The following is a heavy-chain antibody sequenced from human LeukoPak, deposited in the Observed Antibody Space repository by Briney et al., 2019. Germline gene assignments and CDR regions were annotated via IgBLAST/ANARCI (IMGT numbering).Heavy chain of an antibody. V-gene: IGHV3-23*01. J-gene: IGHJ6*03. Sequence: PGGSLRLSCAASRFTFNNYAMSWVRQAPGKGLEWVSAISGSGGSTYYADSVKGRFTISRDNSKNTLYLQMNSLRAEDTAVYYCAKDVYYYDSSGYHYYYYMDVWGKGTTVTVSS. CDR1: RFTFNNYA. CDR3: AKDVYYYDSSGYHYYYYMDV. D-gene: IGHD3-22*01. CDR2: ISGSGGST.